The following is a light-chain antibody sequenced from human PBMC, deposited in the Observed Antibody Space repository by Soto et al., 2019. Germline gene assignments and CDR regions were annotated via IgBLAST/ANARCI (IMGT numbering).Light chain of an antibody. V-gene: IGKV3-11*01. Sequence: EIVLTQSPATLSLSPGERATLSCRASQTFSSHLAWYQQKPGQAPRLLIYDASKRATGIPARFSGRGSGTDFTLTISSLEPEDFAVYYCQQRSPWPPVITFGQGTRLE. CDR2: DAS. CDR3: QQRSPWPPVIT. J-gene: IGKJ5*01. CDR1: QTFSSH.